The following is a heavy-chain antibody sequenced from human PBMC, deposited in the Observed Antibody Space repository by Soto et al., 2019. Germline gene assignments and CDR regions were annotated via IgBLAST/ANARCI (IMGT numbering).Heavy chain of an antibody. CDR2: IIPILGIA. J-gene: IGHJ4*02. CDR3: ASRVRDYGEYSSPFDY. Sequence: QVQLVQSGAEVKKPGSSVKVSCTASGGTFSSYTISWVRQAPGQGLEWMGRIIPILGIANYAQKFQGRVTITADKSTSTAYMELSSLRSEDTAVYYCASRVRDYGEYSSPFDYWGQGTLVTVSS. D-gene: IGHD4-17*01. V-gene: IGHV1-69*02. CDR1: GGTFSSYT.